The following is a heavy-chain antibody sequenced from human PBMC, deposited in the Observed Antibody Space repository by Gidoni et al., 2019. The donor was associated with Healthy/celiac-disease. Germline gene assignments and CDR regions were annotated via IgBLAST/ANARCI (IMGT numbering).Heavy chain of an antibody. CDR3: ARITYYYDSSGFYYYYGMDV. D-gene: IGHD3-22*01. V-gene: IGHV4-4*07. Sequence: QVQLQESGPGLVKPSETLSLTGTVAGGAISSYYWSWIRQPAGKGLEWIGRIDTSGSTNYNPSLKSRVTMSVDTSKNQFSLKLSSVTAADTAVYYCARITYYYDSSGFYYYYGMDVWGQGTTVTVSS. CDR2: IDTSGST. CDR1: GGAISSYY. J-gene: IGHJ6*02.